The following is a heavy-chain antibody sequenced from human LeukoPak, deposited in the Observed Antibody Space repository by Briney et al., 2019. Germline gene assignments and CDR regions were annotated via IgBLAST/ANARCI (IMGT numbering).Heavy chain of an antibody. CDR3: PRGTCADVASTSCYAPPWFDP. CDR1: GDSVASNSAA. D-gene: IGHD2-2*01. CDR2: TYYRSKWYN. Sequence: SQTLSLTCAISGDSVASNSAAWNWIRQSPSRGLEWLGRTYYRSKWYNDYAVSVKSRITINPDTSKNQFSLQLNSVTPEDTAVYSRPRGTCADVASTSCYAPPWFDPWGQGTLVTVPS. J-gene: IGHJ5*02. V-gene: IGHV6-1*01.